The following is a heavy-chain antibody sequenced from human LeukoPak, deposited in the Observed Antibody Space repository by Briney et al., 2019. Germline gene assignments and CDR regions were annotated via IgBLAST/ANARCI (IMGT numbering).Heavy chain of an antibody. CDR2: IYHSGTT. CDR1: GGSISSSNW. J-gene: IGHJ4*02. V-gene: IGHV4-4*02. CDR3: ARGGDIVVVPLDY. D-gene: IGHD2-2*01. Sequence: PSETLSLTCAVSGGSISSSNWWSWVRQPPGKGLEWIGEIYHSGTTNYNPSLKSRVIISVDKSKNQFSLKLNSVTAADTAVYYCARGGDIVVVPLDYWGQGTLVTVSS.